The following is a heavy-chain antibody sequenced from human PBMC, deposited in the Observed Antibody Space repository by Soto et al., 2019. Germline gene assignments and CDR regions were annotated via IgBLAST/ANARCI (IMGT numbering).Heavy chain of an antibody. CDR1: GFSISRSA. J-gene: IGHJ5*02. V-gene: IGHV3-30-3*01. Sequence: QVQLVEPGGGVVQPGRSLRLSCAASGFSISRSAMHWVRQAPGKGLEWVAVIAYDGSNKWYADSAKGRFTISRDNSKNTLYLDMSSLRAEDTAIYFCARDLQAGDDNVNWFAPWGQGTLVTVSS. CDR3: ARDLQAGDDNVNWFAP. CDR2: IAYDGSNK. D-gene: IGHD1-1*01.